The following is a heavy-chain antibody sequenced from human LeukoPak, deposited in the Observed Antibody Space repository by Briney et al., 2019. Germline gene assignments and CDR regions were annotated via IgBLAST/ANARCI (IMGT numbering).Heavy chain of an antibody. V-gene: IGHV4-30-2*01. J-gene: IGHJ4*02. D-gene: IGHD3-10*01. CDR3: ARGTPGSYSAFDY. CDR2: IYHSGST. Sequence: PSQTLSLTCAVSGGSISSGGYSWSWIRQPPGKGLEWIVYIYHSGSTYYNPSLKSRVTISVDRSKNQFSLKLSSVTAADTAVYYCARGTPGSYSAFDYWGQGTLVTVSS. CDR1: GGSISSGGYS.